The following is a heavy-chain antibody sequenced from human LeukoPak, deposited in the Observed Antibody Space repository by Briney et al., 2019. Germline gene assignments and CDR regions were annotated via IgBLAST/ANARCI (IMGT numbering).Heavy chain of an antibody. CDR3: ARALGYSYGYAFDI. Sequence: PGRSLRLSCAASGFTFSSYGMHWVRQAPGKGLEWVAVISYDGSNKYYADSVKGRFTISRDNSKNSLYLQMNSLRAEDTAVYYCARALGYSYGYAFDIWGQGTMVTVSS. CDR1: GFTFSSYG. CDR2: ISYDGSNK. D-gene: IGHD5-18*01. V-gene: IGHV3-30*03. J-gene: IGHJ3*02.